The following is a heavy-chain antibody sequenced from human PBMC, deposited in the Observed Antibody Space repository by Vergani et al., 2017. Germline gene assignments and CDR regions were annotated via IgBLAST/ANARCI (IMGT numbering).Heavy chain of an antibody. CDR1: GFTFSSYS. CDR2: ISSSSSYI. J-gene: IGHJ3*02. V-gene: IGHV3-21*01. CDR3: ARDLTPFILAAAGAFDI. D-gene: IGHD6-13*01. Sequence: EVQLVESGGGLVKPGGSLRVSCAASGFTFSSYSMNWVRQAPGKGLEWVSSISSSSSYIYYAYSVKGRFTISRDNAKNSLYLQMNSLRAEDTAVYYCARDLTPFILAAAGAFDIWGQGTMVTVSS.